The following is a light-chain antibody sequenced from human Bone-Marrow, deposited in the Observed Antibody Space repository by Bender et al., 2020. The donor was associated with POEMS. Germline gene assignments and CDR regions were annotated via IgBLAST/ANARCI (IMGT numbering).Light chain of an antibody. Sequence: QSALTQPRSVSGSPGQSVTISCTGSSSDVGGYNLVSWYQQLPGKAPKLIIYEGTERPSGISNRFSGSRSGNTASLTISGLRAEDEADYYCSSYTSSSTFVFGTGTKVTVL. CDR2: EGT. CDR3: SSYTSSSTFV. V-gene: IGLV2-14*02. J-gene: IGLJ1*01. CDR1: SSDVGGYNL.